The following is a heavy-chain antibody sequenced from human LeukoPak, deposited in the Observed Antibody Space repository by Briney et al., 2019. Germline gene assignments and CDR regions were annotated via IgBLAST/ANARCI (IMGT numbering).Heavy chain of an antibody. V-gene: IGHV3-7*01. CDR1: GFTFSNYW. D-gene: IGHD2-2*01. Sequence: GGSLRLSCAASGFTFSNYWMSWVRQAPGKGPEWVANIKQDGSEKYYVDSVKGRFTISRDNAKNSMYLQMNSLRAEDTAVYSCARGDSSTTRQDWFDPWGQGTLVTVSS. CDR2: IKQDGSEK. CDR3: ARGDSSTTRQDWFDP. J-gene: IGHJ5*02.